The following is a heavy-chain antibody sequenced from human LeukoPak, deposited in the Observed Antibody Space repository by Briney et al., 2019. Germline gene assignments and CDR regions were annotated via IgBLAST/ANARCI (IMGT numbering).Heavy chain of an antibody. J-gene: IGHJ4*02. CDR2: ISSSGGNT. CDR1: GFTFSIYA. Sequence: GGSLRLSCAASGFTFSIYAMTWGRQGPGKGLEWVSTISSSGGNTYNADSVKGRFTISRDNSKNTLYLQMNSLRAEDTAVYYCARRAASSGYYFAQWGQGTLVTVSS. CDR3: ARRAASSGYYFAQ. D-gene: IGHD6-19*01. V-gene: IGHV3-23*01.